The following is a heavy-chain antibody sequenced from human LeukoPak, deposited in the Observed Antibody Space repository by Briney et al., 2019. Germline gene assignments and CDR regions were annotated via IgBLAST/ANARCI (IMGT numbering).Heavy chain of an antibody. Sequence: GESLQISCKGSGYSFTSYWIGWVRPLPGKGLEWMGIIYPGDSDTRYSPSLQGQVTISADKSISTAYLQWSSLKASDTAMYYCARRYSSSWYAPHFDYWGQGTLVTVSS. CDR1: GYSFTSYW. CDR2: IYPGDSDT. CDR3: ARRYSSSWYAPHFDY. J-gene: IGHJ4*02. V-gene: IGHV5-51*01. D-gene: IGHD6-13*01.